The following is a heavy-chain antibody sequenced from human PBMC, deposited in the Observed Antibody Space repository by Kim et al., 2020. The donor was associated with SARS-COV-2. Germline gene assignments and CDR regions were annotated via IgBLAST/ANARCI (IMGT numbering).Heavy chain of an antibody. CDR1: KFTFSSSW. J-gene: IGHJ4*02. Sequence: GWSLRLSCAASKFTFSSSWMNWVRQAPGKGLEWVANIKQDGSEKYYVDSVKGRFTISRDNAKNSLYLQMNSLRPEDTAVYYCARTFVDASGAYYRPLDYWGQGTLVTVSS. CDR3: ARTFVDASGAYYRPLDY. CDR2: IKQDGSEK. D-gene: IGHD3-10*01. V-gene: IGHV3-7*01.